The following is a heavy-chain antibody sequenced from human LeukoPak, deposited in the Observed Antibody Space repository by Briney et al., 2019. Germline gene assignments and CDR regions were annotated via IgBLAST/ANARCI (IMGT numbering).Heavy chain of an antibody. V-gene: IGHV3-21*01. D-gene: IGHD2-15*01. Sequence: LGGSLRLSCAASGFTFSSYSMNWVRQAPGKGLEWVSSISSSSSYIYYADSVKGRFTISRDNAKNSLYLQMNSLRAEDTAVYYCARVINSGGPFDYWGQGTLVTVSS. CDR2: ISSSSSYI. CDR1: GFTFSSYS. CDR3: ARVINSGGPFDY. J-gene: IGHJ4*02.